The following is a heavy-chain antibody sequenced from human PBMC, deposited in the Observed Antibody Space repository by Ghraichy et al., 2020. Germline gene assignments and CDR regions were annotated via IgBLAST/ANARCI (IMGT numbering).Heavy chain of an antibody. D-gene: IGHD1-1*01. CDR1: GFMFSSYW. CDR2: LKPDGGEK. V-gene: IGHV3-7*01. J-gene: IGHJ3*01. CDR3: AKCRGTTWNDALDV. Sequence: GGTLRLSCAASGFMFSSYWVTWVRQAPGKGLEWVANLKPDGGEKNYVGSVKGRFTISRDNAKKSLYLQMNSLRAEDTAVYYCAKCRGTTWNDALDVWGQGTMVNVYS.